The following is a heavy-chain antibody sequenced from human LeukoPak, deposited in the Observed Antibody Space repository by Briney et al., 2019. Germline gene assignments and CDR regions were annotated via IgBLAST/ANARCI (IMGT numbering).Heavy chain of an antibody. J-gene: IGHJ6*02. Sequence: GGSLRLSCAASGFTFSNYAMTWVRQAPGRGLEWVSASTGSGRTTYYADSVMGRFTISRDNSKNTLYLQMNSLRAEDTAVYYCAKLQSDGLRTYYGMDVWGQGTTVTASS. D-gene: IGHD4-17*01. CDR2: STGSGRTT. CDR1: GFTFSNYA. V-gene: IGHV3-23*01. CDR3: AKLQSDGLRTYYGMDV.